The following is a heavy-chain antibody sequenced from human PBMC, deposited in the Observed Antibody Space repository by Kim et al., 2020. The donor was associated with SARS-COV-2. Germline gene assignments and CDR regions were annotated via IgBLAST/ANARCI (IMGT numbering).Heavy chain of an antibody. J-gene: IGHJ6*02. CDR3: ARLRFLEWPPYGMDV. D-gene: IGHD3-3*01. V-gene: IGHV4-39*01. Sequence: PSHQGRVTLSVDTSKNQFSLKLSSVTAADTAVYYCARLRFLEWPPYGMDVWGQGTTVTVSS.